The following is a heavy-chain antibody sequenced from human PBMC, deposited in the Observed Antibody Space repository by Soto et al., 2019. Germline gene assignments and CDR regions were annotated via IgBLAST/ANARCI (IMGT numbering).Heavy chain of an antibody. CDR1: GGSISSGTSY. Sequence: QVQLQESGPGLVKPSQTLSLTCSVSGGSISSGTSYWSWIRQRPGEGLEWIGYIFYSGGFYYTPSLRGRVLILADTSKNQFTLTLSSVTAADTAVYFCARAPETPSICGVALPYFFDYWGQGALVTVSS. CDR3: ARAPETPSICGVALPYFFDY. V-gene: IGHV4-31*03. CDR2: IFYSGGF. D-gene: IGHD3-3*01. J-gene: IGHJ4*02.